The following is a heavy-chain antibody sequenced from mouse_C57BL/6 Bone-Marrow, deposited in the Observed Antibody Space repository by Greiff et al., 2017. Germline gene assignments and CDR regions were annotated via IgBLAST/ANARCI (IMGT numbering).Heavy chain of an antibody. Sequence: QVQLQQPGAELVKPGASVKLSCKASGYTFTSYWMPWVKQRPGQGLEWIGEIDPSDSYTNYNQKFKGKATLTVDTSSSTAYMQLSSLTSEDSAVYYCAREGTGNDWGKGTTLTVSS. CDR1: GYTFTSYW. CDR2: IDPSDSYT. V-gene: IGHV1-50*01. D-gene: IGHD4-1*01. J-gene: IGHJ2*01. CDR3: AREGTGND.